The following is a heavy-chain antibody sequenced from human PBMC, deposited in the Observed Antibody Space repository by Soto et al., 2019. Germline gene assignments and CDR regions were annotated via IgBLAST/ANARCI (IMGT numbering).Heavy chain of an antibody. CDR3: ARDKWFGDPTSYYYYGMDV. CDR2: IYTSGST. Sequence: SETLSLTCTVSGGSISSYYWSWIRQPAGKGLEWIGRIYTSGSTNYNPSLKSRVNMSVDTSKNQFSLKLSSVTAADTAVYYSARDKWFGDPTSYYYYGMDVCGQGKRVTV. J-gene: IGHJ6*02. V-gene: IGHV4-4*07. CDR1: GGSISSYY. D-gene: IGHD3-10*01.